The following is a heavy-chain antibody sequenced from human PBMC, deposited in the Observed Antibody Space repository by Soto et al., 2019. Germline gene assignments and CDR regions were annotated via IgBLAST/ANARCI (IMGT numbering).Heavy chain of an antibody. V-gene: IGHV4-39*01. Sequence: PSETLSLTCTVSGGSISSSNYYWGWIRQSPGKGLEWIGSINYSGNTYYNPSLTGRVTISVDTSQSQFSMKLTSMTAADTAVYFCVRLPGYCSATSCYGYYVMDVWGQGTTVT. J-gene: IGHJ6*02. CDR2: INYSGNT. D-gene: IGHD2-2*01. CDR3: VRLPGYCSATSCYGYYVMDV. CDR1: GGSISSSNYY.